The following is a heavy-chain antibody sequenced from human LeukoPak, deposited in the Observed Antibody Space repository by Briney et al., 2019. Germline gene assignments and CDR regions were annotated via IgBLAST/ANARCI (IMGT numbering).Heavy chain of an antibody. CDR1: GASISSDY. Sequence: SETLSLTCSVSGASISSDYWSWIRQTPTKGLEWIAYIYNTESTNYSPSLRSRLTISVDTSRNQFSLKLSSVTAADTAVYYCARGPPFDSWGQGTLVTVSS. CDR3: ARGPPFDS. V-gene: IGHV4-59*01. J-gene: IGHJ4*02. CDR2: IYNTEST.